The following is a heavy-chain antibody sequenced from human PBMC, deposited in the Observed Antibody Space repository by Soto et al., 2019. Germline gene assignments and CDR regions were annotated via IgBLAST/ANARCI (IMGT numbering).Heavy chain of an antibody. V-gene: IGHV3-53*01. Sequence: GGSLRLSCSASGFTVSSKYMSWVRQAPGKGLEWVSVIYSGGSTYYADSVKGRFTISRDNSKNTLYLQMNSLRAEDTAVYYCARDRRYCSGGSCYGPGYYYYGIDVWGQGTTVTVSS. CDR2: IYSGGST. J-gene: IGHJ6*02. CDR3: ARDRRYCSGGSCYGPGYYYYGIDV. D-gene: IGHD2-15*01. CDR1: GFTVSSKY.